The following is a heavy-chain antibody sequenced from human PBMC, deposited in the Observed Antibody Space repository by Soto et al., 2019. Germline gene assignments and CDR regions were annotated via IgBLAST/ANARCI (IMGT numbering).Heavy chain of an antibody. Sequence: PGGSLRLSCAASGFTFSSYGMHWVRQAPGKGLEWVAVIWYDGSNKYYAYSVKGRFTISRDNSKNTLYLQMNSLRAEDTAVYYCAWGIDVVVVAATPGFIWFDPWGQGTLVTVSS. CDR1: GFTFSSYG. J-gene: IGHJ5*02. D-gene: IGHD2-15*01. V-gene: IGHV3-33*01. CDR3: AWGIDVVVVAATPGFIWFDP. CDR2: IWYDGSNK.